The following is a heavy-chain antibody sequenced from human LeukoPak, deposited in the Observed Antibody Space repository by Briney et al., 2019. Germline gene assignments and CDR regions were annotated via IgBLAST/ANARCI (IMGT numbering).Heavy chain of an antibody. J-gene: IGHJ3*02. D-gene: IGHD2-21*02. V-gene: IGHV1-2*02. CDR3: AGSCGGDCYSYAFDI. Sequence: GASVKVSCKASGYTFTGYYMHWVRQAPGQGLEWVGWINPNSGGTNYAQKFQGRVTMTRDTSISTAYMELSRLRSDDTAVYYCAGSCGGDCYSYAFDIWGQGTMVTVSS. CDR1: GYTFTGYY. CDR2: INPNSGGT.